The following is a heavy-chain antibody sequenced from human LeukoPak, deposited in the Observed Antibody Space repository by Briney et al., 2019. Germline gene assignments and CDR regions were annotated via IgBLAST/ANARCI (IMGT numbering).Heavy chain of an antibody. CDR2: IYSSGST. D-gene: IGHD7-27*01. V-gene: IGHV4-4*07. CDR1: GGSISSYY. Sequence: SQTLSLTCTVSGGSISSYYWTWIRQPAGKGLEWIGRIYSSGSTNYNPSLKSRLIMTIDTSKNQFSLKLSSVTAADTAVYYCARRGWGRHYYFDYWGQGTLVTVSS. CDR3: ARRGWGRHYYFDY. J-gene: IGHJ4*02.